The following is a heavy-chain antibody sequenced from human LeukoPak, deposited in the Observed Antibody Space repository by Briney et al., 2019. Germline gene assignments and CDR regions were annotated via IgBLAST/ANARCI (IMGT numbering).Heavy chain of an antibody. CDR3: AHSLYYYDSSGYYRGNWFDP. D-gene: IGHD3-22*01. CDR1: GFSLSTSGVG. Sequence: ESGPTLVNPTQTLTLTCTFSGFSLSTSGVGVGWIRQPPGKALEWLALIYWNDDKRYSPSLKSRLTITKDTSKDQVVLTMTNMDPVDTATYYCAHSLYYYDSSGYYRGNWFDPWGQGTLVTVSS. V-gene: IGHV2-5*01. CDR2: IYWNDDK. J-gene: IGHJ5*02.